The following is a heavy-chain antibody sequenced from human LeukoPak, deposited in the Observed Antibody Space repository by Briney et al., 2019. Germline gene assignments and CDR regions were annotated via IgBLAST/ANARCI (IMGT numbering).Heavy chain of an antibody. CDR2: IYYSGST. CDR1: GGSISSSSYY. CDR3: AREQFLGYCTGGVCYKGGAFDI. D-gene: IGHD2-8*02. Sequence: AETLSLTCTVSGGSISSSSYYWGWIRQPPGKGLEWIGSIYYSGSTYYHPSLKSRVTISVDTSKNQFSLKLSSVTAADTAVYYCAREQFLGYCTGGVCYKGGAFDIWGQGTMVTVSS. V-gene: IGHV4-39*01. J-gene: IGHJ3*02.